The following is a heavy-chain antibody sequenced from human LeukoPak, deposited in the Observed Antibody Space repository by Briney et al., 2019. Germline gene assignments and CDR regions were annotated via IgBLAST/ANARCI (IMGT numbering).Heavy chain of an antibody. CDR3: ARHYYDSSASAFDI. D-gene: IGHD3-22*01. CDR1: GGSTSTHS. CDR2: ISYSGST. V-gene: IGHV4-59*08. Sequence: PSETLSLTCTVSGGSTSTHSWTWIRQPPGKGLERIGYISYSGSTNYNPSLKSRVTISVDTSKNQFSLKLSSMTAADTAVYYCARHYYDSSASAFDIWGQGTMVTVSS. J-gene: IGHJ3*02.